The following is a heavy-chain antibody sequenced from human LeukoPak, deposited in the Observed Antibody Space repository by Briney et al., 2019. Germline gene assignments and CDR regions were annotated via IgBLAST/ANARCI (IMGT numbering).Heavy chain of an antibody. CDR2: MNPNSGNT. V-gene: IGHV1-8*02. D-gene: IGHD4-17*01. J-gene: IGHJ4*02. CDR3: ARGLTTLTTYY. Sequence: ASVKVSCKASGYTFDDYGISWVRQAPGQGLEWMGWMNPNSGNTGYAQKFQGRVTMTRNTSISTAYMELSSLRSEDTAVYYCARGLTTLTTYYWGQGTLVTVSS. CDR1: GYTFDDYG.